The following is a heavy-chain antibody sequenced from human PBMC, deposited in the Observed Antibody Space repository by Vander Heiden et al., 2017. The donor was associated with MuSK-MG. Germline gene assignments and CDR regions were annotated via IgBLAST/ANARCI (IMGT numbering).Heavy chain of an antibody. CDR2: ISYDGSNK. V-gene: IGHV3-30*18. CDR3: AKGYSSSWRKDWYFDL. J-gene: IGHJ2*01. D-gene: IGHD6-13*01. CDR1: GFTFSSYG. Sequence: QVQLVESGGGVVQPGRSLRLPCAASGFTFSSYGMHGVRQAPGKGLEWVAVISYDGSNKYYADSVKGRFTISRDNSKNTLYLQMNSLRAEDTAVYYCAKGYSSSWRKDWYFDLWGRGTLVTVSS.